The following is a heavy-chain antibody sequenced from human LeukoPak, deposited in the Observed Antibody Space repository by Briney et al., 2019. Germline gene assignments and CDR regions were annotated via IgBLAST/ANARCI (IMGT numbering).Heavy chain of an antibody. D-gene: IGHD2-2*02. V-gene: IGHV4-39*01. Sequence: ASETLSLTCTVSGGSISSSSYYWGWIRQPPGKGLEWIGSIYYSGSTYYNPSLKSRVTISVDTSKNQFSLKLSSVTAADTAVYYCARHGSYQLLYGGNWFDPWGQGTLVTVSS. CDR3: ARHGSYQLLYGGNWFDP. CDR1: GGSISSSSYY. J-gene: IGHJ5*02. CDR2: IYYSGST.